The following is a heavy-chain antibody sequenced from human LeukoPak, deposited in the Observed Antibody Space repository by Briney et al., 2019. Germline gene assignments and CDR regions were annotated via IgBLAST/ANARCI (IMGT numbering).Heavy chain of an antibody. CDR1: GYTFTSYY. J-gene: IGHJ3*02. V-gene: IGHV1-2*02. Sequence: ASVKVSCKASGYTFTSYYMHWVRQAPGQGLEWMGWINPNSGGTNYAQKFQGRVTMTRDTSISTAYMELSRLRSDDTAVYYCAREVRSSDAFDIWGQGTMVTVSS. D-gene: IGHD1-26*01. CDR3: AREVRSSDAFDI. CDR2: INPNSGGT.